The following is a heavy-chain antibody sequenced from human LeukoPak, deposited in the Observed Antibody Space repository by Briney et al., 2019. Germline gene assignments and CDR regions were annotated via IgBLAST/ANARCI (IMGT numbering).Heavy chain of an antibody. V-gene: IGHV5-51*01. CDR1: GYSFTSYW. CDR3: ARQGRAFQPPKRNWFDP. CDR2: IYPGDSDT. J-gene: IGHJ5*02. D-gene: IGHD6-13*01. Sequence: GESLKISCKGSGYSFTSYWIGWVRQMPGKGLEWMGIIYPGDSDTRYSPSFQGQVTISADKSISTAYLQWSSLKASDTAMYYCARQGRAFQPPKRNWFDPWGQGTLVTVSS.